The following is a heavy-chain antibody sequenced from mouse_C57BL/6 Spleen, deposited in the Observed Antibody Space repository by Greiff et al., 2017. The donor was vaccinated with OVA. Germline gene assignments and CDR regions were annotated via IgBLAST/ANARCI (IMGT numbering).Heavy chain of an antibody. D-gene: IGHD2-5*01. Sequence: QVQLQQSGAELVRPGSSVKLSCKASGYTFTSYWMDWVKQRPGQGLEWIGNIYPSDSETHYNQKFKDKATLTVDKSSSTAYMQLSSLTSEDSAVYYCAIRDYYSKVWFAYWGQGTLVTVSA. J-gene: IGHJ3*01. CDR3: AIRDYYSKVWFAY. V-gene: IGHV1-61*01. CDR2: IYPSDSET. CDR1: GYTFTSYW.